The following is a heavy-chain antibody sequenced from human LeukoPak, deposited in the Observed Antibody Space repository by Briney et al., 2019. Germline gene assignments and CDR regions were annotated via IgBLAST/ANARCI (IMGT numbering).Heavy chain of an antibody. CDR3: AKDRDSGSYQSY. V-gene: IGHV3-23*01. J-gene: IGHJ4*02. Sequence: GGSLRLSCAASGFTSSSYAMSWVRQAPGKGLEWVSAISGSGGSTYYADSVKGRFTISRDNSKNTLYLQMNSLRAEDTAVYYCAKDRDSGSYQSYWGQGTLVTVSS. D-gene: IGHD1-26*01. CDR2: ISGSGGST. CDR1: GFTSSSYA.